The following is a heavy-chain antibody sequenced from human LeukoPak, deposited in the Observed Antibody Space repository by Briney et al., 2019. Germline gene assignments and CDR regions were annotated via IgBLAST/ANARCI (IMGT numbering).Heavy chain of an antibody. J-gene: IGHJ4*02. CDR2: IRYDGSNK. V-gene: IGHV3-30*02. CDR1: GFTFSSYG. D-gene: IGHD3-16*02. Sequence: GGSLRLSCAASGFTFSSYGMHWVRQAPGKGLEWVAFIRYDGSNKYYADSVKGRFTISRDNSKNTLYLRMNSLRAEDTAVYYCAKDGGYDYVWGSYRLPFDYWGQGTLVTVSS. CDR3: AKDGGYDYVWGSYRLPFDY.